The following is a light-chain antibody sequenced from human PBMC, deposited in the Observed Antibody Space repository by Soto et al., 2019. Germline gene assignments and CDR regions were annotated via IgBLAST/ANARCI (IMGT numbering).Light chain of an antibody. V-gene: IGKV2-30*02. Sequence: DVVVTQSPLSLPVTLGQAASISCRSSQSLVHSDGNTYLSWFHQRTGQSPRRLIYKVSNRDSGVPDRFRGSGSGTDFTLKISRVEAEDVGVYYCMQGSHWPPITFGQGTRLEIK. CDR1: QSLVHSDGNTY. J-gene: IGKJ5*01. CDR2: KVS. CDR3: MQGSHWPPIT.